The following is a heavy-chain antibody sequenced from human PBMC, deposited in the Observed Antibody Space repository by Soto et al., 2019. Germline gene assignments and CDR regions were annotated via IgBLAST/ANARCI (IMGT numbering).Heavy chain of an antibody. D-gene: IGHD3-10*01. CDR1: GYTFTSYG. J-gene: IGHJ6*02. V-gene: IGHV1-18*01. CDR3: ARDSNGGSRSRGYYYYGMDV. Sequence: GASVKVSCKASGYTFTSYGISWVRQAPGQGLEWMGWISAYNGSTNYAQKLQGRVTMTTDTSTSTAYMELRSLRSDDTAAYYCARDSNGGSRSRGYYYYGMDVWGQGTTVTVSS. CDR2: ISAYNGST.